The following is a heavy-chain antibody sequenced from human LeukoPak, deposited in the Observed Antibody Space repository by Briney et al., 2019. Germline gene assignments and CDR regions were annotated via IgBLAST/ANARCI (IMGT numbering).Heavy chain of an antibody. CDR1: GGTFSSYA. J-gene: IGHJ6*03. D-gene: IGHD1-26*01. CDR2: IIPIFGTA. CDR3: ARGRVVGATSSNYYYYYMDV. Sequence: SVKVSCKASGGTFSSYAIGWVRQAPGQGLEWMGGIIPIFGTANYAQKFQGRVTITADESTSTAYMELSSLRSEDTAVYYCARGRVVGATSSNYYYYYMDVWGKGTTVTVSS. V-gene: IGHV1-69*13.